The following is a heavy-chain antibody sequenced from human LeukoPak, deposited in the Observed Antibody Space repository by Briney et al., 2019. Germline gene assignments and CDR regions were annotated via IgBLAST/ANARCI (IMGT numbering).Heavy chain of an antibody. CDR2: ISGGTGGST. CDR1: GFTFNDYA. Sequence: GGSLRLSCAASGFTFNDYAINWVRQAPGKGLEWVSVISGGTGGSTYYADSVKGRFTISRDNSKNTLYLQMNSLSAEDTAIYYCAKWGDYDVLTGYYDSDYWGQGTLVTVSS. V-gene: IGHV3-23*01. D-gene: IGHD3-9*01. CDR3: AKWGDYDVLTGYYDSDY. J-gene: IGHJ4*02.